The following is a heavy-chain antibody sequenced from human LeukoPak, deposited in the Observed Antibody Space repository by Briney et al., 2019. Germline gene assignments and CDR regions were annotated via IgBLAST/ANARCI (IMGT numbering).Heavy chain of an antibody. Sequence: SETLSLTCNVSGGSISSGGYYWSWIRQHPGKGPEWIGYIYHSGSTSYNPSLKSRVTISVDTSKNHFSLKLSSVTAADTAVYYCARGYSANLYYFDYWGQGTLVTVSS. V-gene: IGHV4-31*03. D-gene: IGHD3-22*01. CDR2: IYHSGST. CDR3: ARGYSANLYYFDY. CDR1: GGSISSGGYY. J-gene: IGHJ4*02.